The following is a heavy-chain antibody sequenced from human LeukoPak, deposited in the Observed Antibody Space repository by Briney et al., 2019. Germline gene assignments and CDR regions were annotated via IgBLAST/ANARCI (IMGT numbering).Heavy chain of an antibody. J-gene: IGHJ4*02. D-gene: IGHD3-10*01. CDR3: ARDPQDYYKDGWLFYFDH. CDR2: IYYSGST. Sequence: PSETLSLTCTVSGGSISSGGYYWSWVRQHPGKGLEWIGYIYYSGSTYYNPSLKSRVTISVDTSKNQFSLKLSSVTAADTAVYYCARDPQDYYKDGWLFYFDHWGQGTLVTVSS. CDR1: GGSISSGGYY. V-gene: IGHV4-31*03.